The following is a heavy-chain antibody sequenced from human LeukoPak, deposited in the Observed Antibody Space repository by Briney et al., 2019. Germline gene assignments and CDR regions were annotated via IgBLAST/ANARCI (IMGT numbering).Heavy chain of an antibody. D-gene: IGHD6-19*01. Sequence: GGSLRLSCAVSGITVSDKYMSWVRQAPGKGLECVSLIYGGGDTYYADSVKGRFTISRDNSKNTLYLQMSSLRAEDTAVYYCAVLTTGWRFQHWGQGTLVTVSS. CDR2: IYGGGDT. CDR1: GITVSDKY. V-gene: IGHV3-53*01. J-gene: IGHJ1*01. CDR3: AVLTTGWRFQH.